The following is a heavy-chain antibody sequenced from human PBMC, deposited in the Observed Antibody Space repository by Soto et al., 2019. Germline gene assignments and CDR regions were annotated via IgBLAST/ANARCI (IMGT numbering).Heavy chain of an antibody. Sequence: GGSLRLSCAASGFSFSSYSMNWVRQAPSKGLEWVAYISYDGSKKYHADSVKGRLTISRDNSQNTLYLQMNSLRAEDSAVYYCAKEYSGYDYSDYWGQGTLVTVSS. J-gene: IGHJ4*02. V-gene: IGHV3-30*18. D-gene: IGHD5-12*01. CDR2: ISYDGSKK. CDR3: AKEYSGYDYSDY. CDR1: GFSFSSYS.